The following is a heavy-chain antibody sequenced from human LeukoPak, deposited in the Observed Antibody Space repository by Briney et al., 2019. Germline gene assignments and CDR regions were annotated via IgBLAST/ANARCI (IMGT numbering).Heavy chain of an antibody. CDR3: ARDQESRGYSYGYPFRYYYYYGMDV. CDR1: GFTFSSYW. Sequence: GGSLRLSCAASGFTFSSYWMHGVRQAPGKGLVWVSRINSDGSSTSYADSVKGRFTISRDNAKNTLYLQMNSLRAEDTAVYYCARDQESRGYSYGYPFRYYYYYGMDVWGQGTTVTVSS. J-gene: IGHJ6*02. D-gene: IGHD5-18*01. V-gene: IGHV3-74*01. CDR2: INSDGSST.